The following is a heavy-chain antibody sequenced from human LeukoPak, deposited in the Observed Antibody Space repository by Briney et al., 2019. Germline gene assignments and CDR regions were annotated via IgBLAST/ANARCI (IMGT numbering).Heavy chain of an antibody. Sequence: PGGSLRLSCAASGFTFTDYWMSWVRQAPGKGLEWVANIKQDGSETYYVDSVKGRFTISSDNAKNSLYLQMNSLRAEDTAVYYCARIFNFWSGYYRDYWGQGTLVTVSS. D-gene: IGHD3-3*01. V-gene: IGHV3-7*01. CDR1: GFTFTDYW. CDR2: IKQDGSET. CDR3: ARIFNFWSGYYRDY. J-gene: IGHJ4*02.